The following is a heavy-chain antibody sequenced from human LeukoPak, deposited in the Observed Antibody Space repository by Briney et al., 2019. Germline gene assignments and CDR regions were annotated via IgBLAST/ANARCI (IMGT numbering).Heavy chain of an antibody. CDR2: IYLSGST. CDR3: ARDRRIVVVPAAMGVSSYYYYYYYMDV. V-gene: IGHV4-38-2*02. J-gene: IGHJ6*03. Sequence: SETLSLTCTVSGYSISSGYYWGWIRQPPGKGLEGIGSIYLSGSTYYNPSLKSRVTISVDTSKNQFSLKLSSVTAADTAVYYCARDRRIVVVPAAMGVSSYYYYYYYMDVWGKGTTVTISS. CDR1: GYSISSGYY. D-gene: IGHD2-2*01.